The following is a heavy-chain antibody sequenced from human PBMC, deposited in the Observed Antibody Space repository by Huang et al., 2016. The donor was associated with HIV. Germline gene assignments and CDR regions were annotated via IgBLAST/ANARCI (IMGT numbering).Heavy chain of an antibody. V-gene: IGHV1-8*03. CDR3: ARGRFGETYNYYMDV. J-gene: IGHJ6*03. CDR2: MNPKKGNT. Sequence: QVQLVQSGAEVRKPGASVKVSCKASGYTFSTYDINWVRQATGQGLEWMGYMNPKKGNTGYAQKFQGRVTFTRRTSISTADMELSRLTSEDTAVYYCARGRFGETYNYYMDVWGEGTTVTVS. D-gene: IGHD3-10*01. CDR1: GYTFSTYD.